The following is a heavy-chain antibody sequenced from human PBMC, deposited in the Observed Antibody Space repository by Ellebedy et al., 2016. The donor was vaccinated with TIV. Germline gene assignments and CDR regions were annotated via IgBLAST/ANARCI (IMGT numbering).Heavy chain of an antibody. Sequence: GESLKISCVDSGLTFSRYWMSWVRQTPGRGLEWVANIKQDGSDKNYVDSVKGRFNISRDNAKNSLYLQMNSLSADDTAVYYCARGSGYCSSTSCSGETDWGQGTPVTVSS. CDR3: ARGSGYCSSTSCSGETD. CDR2: IKQDGSDK. J-gene: IGHJ4*02. CDR1: GLTFSRYW. D-gene: IGHD2-2*01. V-gene: IGHV3-7*03.